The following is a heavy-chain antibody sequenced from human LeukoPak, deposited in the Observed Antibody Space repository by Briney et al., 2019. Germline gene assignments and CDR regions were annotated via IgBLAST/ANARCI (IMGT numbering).Heavy chain of an antibody. CDR1: GFAFSSYN. Sequence: GGSLRLSCAASGFAFSSYNMNWVRQAPGKGLEWISYIGSSGSPTHYADSVGGRFAISRDNAKNSLYLQMNSLRDEDTAVYFCARRPYSDTSGRLSDVWGQGTTVTVSS. V-gene: IGHV3-48*02. CDR3: ARRPYSDTSGRLSDV. D-gene: IGHD3-22*01. CDR2: IGSSGSPT. J-gene: IGHJ6*02.